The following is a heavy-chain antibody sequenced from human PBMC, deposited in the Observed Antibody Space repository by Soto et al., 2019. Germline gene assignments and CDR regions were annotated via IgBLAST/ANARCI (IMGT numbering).Heavy chain of an antibody. CDR1: GYTFTSYA. Sequence: ASVKVSCKASGYTFTSYAMNWVRQAPGQRLEWMGWINAGNGNTKYSQKFQGRVTITRDTSASTAYMELSSLRSEDTAVYYCARDPRHSYGITWGQGTLVTLSS. CDR3: ARDPRHSYGIT. V-gene: IGHV1-3*01. J-gene: IGHJ5*02. CDR2: INAGNGNT. D-gene: IGHD5-18*01.